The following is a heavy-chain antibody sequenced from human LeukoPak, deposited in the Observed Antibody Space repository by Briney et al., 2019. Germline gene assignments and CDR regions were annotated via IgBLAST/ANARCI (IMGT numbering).Heavy chain of an antibody. CDR1: GFRFSAYA. Sequence: PGGPLRLSCTASGFRFSAYAMQWVRQAPGKGLEWVAVISIDGNTQYYADSVRGRFSISRDNSKNTLYLEMSSLRGEDTGIFYCAREEYKYGLGALDVWGQGTTVTVSS. V-gene: IGHV3-30-3*01. J-gene: IGHJ6*02. CDR3: AREEYKYGLGALDV. CDR2: ISIDGNTQ. D-gene: IGHD5-18*01.